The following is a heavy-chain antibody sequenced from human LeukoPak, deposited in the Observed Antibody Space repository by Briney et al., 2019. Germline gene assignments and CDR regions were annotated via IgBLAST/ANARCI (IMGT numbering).Heavy chain of an antibody. Sequence: GSLRLSCAASGFTFSNYWMTWVRPAPGKGLEWVANINRDGSERYYVDSVKGRFTISRDDAKSSLYLQMNSLRAEDTAVYYCARRNAMDVWGQGTTVIVFS. CDR1: GFTFSNYW. CDR2: INRDGSER. J-gene: IGHJ6*02. V-gene: IGHV3-7*03. CDR3: ARRNAMDV.